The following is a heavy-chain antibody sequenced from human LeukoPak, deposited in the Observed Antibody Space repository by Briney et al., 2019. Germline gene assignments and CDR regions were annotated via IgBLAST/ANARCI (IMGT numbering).Heavy chain of an antibody. Sequence: PSETLSLTCTVSGGSISSYYWSWIRQPAGKGLEWIGRIYTSGSTNYNPSLKSRVTISVDTSKNQFSLKLSSVTAADTAVYYCARDLSFRARVLPDPLPVAFDIWGQGTMVTVSS. CDR1: GGSISSYY. CDR3: ARDLSFRARVLPDPLPVAFDI. D-gene: IGHD3-10*01. J-gene: IGHJ3*02. V-gene: IGHV4-4*07. CDR2: IYTSGST.